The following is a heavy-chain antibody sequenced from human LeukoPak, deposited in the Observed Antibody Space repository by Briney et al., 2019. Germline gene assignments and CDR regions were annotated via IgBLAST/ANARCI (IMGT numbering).Heavy chain of an antibody. J-gene: IGHJ6*02. Sequence: GESLKISCKGSGYSFTSYWIGWVRQMPGKGLEWMGIIYPGDSDTRYGPSFQGQVTISADKSISTAYLQWSSLKASDTAMYYCARTYYDILTGYLSYYYYGMDVWGQGTTVTVSS. CDR3: ARTYYDILTGYLSYYYYGMDV. V-gene: IGHV5-51*01. D-gene: IGHD3-9*01. CDR1: GYSFTSYW. CDR2: IYPGDSDT.